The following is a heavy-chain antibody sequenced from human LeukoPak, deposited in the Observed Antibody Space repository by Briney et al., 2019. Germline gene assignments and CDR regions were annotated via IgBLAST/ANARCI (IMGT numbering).Heavy chain of an antibody. CDR3: ARGLSGSFYYVDY. CDR2: INPNSGGT. Sequence: ASVKVSCKASRYTFTGYYMHGVRQAPGQGVAWMGWINPNSGGTNYAQKFQGRVAMTRDTSISTAYMELSRLRSDDTAVYYCARGLSGSFYYVDYWGQGTLVTVSS. J-gene: IGHJ4*02. D-gene: IGHD1-26*01. V-gene: IGHV1-2*02. CDR1: RYTFTGYY.